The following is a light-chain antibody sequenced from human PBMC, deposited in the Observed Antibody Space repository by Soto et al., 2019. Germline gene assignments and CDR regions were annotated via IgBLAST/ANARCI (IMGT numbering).Light chain of an antibody. CDR2: EGS. Sequence: QPALTRPATVSCSAAQSIIIACPRTTSDVGSYKPVSWYQQHPGKTRKPLIYEGSKRPSGVSYRLPASKPGNTACLTISGLQAEDEAHDYCGSYACSITYVFGHRIKGTVL. J-gene: IGLJ1*01. CDR1: TSDVGSYKP. CDR3: GSYACSITYV. V-gene: IGLV2-23*01.